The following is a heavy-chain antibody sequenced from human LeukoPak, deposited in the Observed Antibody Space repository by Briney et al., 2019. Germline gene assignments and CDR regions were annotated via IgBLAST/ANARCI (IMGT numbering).Heavy chain of an antibody. Sequence: SVKVSCKASGGAFSSYAISWVRQAPGQGLEWLGRIIPILGIANYAQKFQGRVTITADKSTSTAYMELSSLRSEDTAVYYCARTNSEIYYNYGMDVWGQGTTVTVSS. D-gene: IGHD2-8*01. J-gene: IGHJ6*02. V-gene: IGHV1-69*04. CDR2: IIPILGIA. CDR1: GGAFSSYA. CDR3: ARTNSEIYYNYGMDV.